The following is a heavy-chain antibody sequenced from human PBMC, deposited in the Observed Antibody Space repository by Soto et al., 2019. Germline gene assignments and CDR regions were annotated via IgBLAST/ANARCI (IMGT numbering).Heavy chain of an antibody. CDR3: ARTLYGDNVDY. D-gene: IGHD4-17*01. J-gene: IGHJ4*02. CDR1: GSTFTSYD. V-gene: IGHV1-8*01. Sequence: QVQLVQSGAEVKQPGASVQVSCKASGSTFTSYDINWVRQATGQGLEWMGWMNPNSGNTGYAQKFQCRVTMTRNTSMSTAYMELSSLRSEDTAVYYCARTLYGDNVDYWGQGTLVTVSS. CDR2: MNPNSGNT.